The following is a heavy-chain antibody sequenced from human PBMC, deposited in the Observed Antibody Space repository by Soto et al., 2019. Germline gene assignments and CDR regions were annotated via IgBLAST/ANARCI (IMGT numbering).Heavy chain of an antibody. Sequence: QVQLQESGPGLVKPSETLSLTCTASGGSISHYYWTWIRQPPGKGLEWIGYVYYSGTTDYNPSLNSRVTISVDTSKNQFSLKLSSVTAADTAVYYCARLGNYKMDYWGQGTLVTVSS. CDR2: VYYSGTT. D-gene: IGHD3-10*01. CDR1: GGSISHYY. J-gene: IGHJ4*02. V-gene: IGHV4-59*01. CDR3: ARLGNYKMDY.